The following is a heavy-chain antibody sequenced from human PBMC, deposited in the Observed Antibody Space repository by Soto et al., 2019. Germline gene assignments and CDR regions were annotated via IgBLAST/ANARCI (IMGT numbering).Heavy chain of an antibody. D-gene: IGHD2-2*01. V-gene: IGHV4-39*01. CDR1: GGSISRSSYY. J-gene: IGHJ5*02. Sequence: SETLSLTCTVSGGSISRSSYYWGWIRQAPGKGLEWIGSIYYSGSTYYNPSLESRVTISVDTSKNQFSLKLSSVTAADTAVYYCAMRDRIVVVPAAMGGVDWFDAWGQGTLVTVSS. CDR3: AMRDRIVVVPAAMGGVDWFDA. CDR2: IYYSGST.